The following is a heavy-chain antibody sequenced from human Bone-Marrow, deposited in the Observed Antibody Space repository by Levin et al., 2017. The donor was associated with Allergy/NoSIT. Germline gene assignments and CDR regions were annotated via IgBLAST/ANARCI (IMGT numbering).Heavy chain of an antibody. CDR3: ATDNALCDFTGMAHDLTYSGMDV. Sequence: KISCKASGVSFSSYAISWVRQAPGQGLEWMGGIVPIFDVTNYPQKFQGRVTISADESTSTAYMELSSLRSEDTARYYCATDNALCDFTGMAHDLTYSGMDVWGQGTSVTVSS. CDR2: IVPIFDVT. J-gene: IGHJ6*02. D-gene: IGHD3/OR15-3a*01. CDR1: GVSFSSYA. V-gene: IGHV1-69*01.